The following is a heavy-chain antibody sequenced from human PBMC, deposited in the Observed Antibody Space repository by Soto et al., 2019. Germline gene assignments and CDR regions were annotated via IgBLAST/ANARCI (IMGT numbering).Heavy chain of an antibody. J-gene: IGHJ4*02. CDR2: ISYDGSNK. D-gene: IGHD5-18*01. CDR1: GFTFSSYG. CDR3: AKDERIQTKYYFDY. Sequence: GGSLRLSCAASGFTFSSYGMHWVRQAPGKGLEWVAVISYDGSNKYYADSVKGRFTISRDNSKNTLYLQMNSLRAEDTAVYYCAKDERIQTKYYFDYWGQGTLVTLSS. V-gene: IGHV3-30*18.